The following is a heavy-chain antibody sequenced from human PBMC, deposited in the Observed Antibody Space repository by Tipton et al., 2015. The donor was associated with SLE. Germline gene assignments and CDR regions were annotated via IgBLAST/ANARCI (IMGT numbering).Heavy chain of an antibody. D-gene: IGHD1-14*01. V-gene: IGHV4-31*03. CDR1: GGSISSSSYY. CDR3: ANAGNWFDP. CDR2: IDNSGTT. J-gene: IGHJ5*02. Sequence: TLSLTCTVSGGSISSSSYYWSWIRQFSGKGLEWLGYIDNSGTTYYNPSLKSRLTISVDTSENQFSLQLSSVTAADTAVYYCANAGNWFDPWGQGTLVTVSS.